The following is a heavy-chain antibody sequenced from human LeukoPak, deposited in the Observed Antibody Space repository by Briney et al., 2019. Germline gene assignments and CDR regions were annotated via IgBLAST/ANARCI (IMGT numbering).Heavy chain of an antibody. CDR1: GFTVSSNY. J-gene: IGHJ4*02. D-gene: IGHD1-26*01. Sequence: GGSLRLSCAASGFTVSSNYMSWVRQVPGKGLEWVSVIYSGGSTYYADSVKGRFTISRDNSKNTLYLQMNSLRAEDTAVYYCARLGVGATGDYWGQGTLVTVSS. V-gene: IGHV3-53*01. CDR3: ARLGVGATGDY. CDR2: IYSGGST.